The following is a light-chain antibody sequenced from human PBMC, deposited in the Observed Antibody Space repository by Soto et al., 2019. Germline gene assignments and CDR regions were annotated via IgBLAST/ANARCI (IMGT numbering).Light chain of an antibody. CDR3: GSCDSSLTYV. Sequence: QSVLTQPPSVSAAPGKKVTISCSGSSSNIGNNFVTWYQQLPGTAPKLLIYDNNKRPSGIPDRFSGSQSGTSATLGITGLQTGDEAVYYCGSCDSSLTYVFGTGTKVTVL. J-gene: IGLJ1*01. CDR2: DNN. CDR1: SSNIGNNF. V-gene: IGLV1-51*01.